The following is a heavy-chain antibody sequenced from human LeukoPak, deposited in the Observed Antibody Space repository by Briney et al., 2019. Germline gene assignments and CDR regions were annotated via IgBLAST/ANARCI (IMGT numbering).Heavy chain of an antibody. CDR3: ARLRCSSTSCYIRYYYYMDV. CDR1: GGSISSSSYY. Sequence: SETLSLTCTVSGGSISSSSYYWGWIRQPPGKGLEWIGSIYYSGSTYYNPSLKSRVNISVDTSKNQFSLKLSSVTAADTTVYYCARLRCSSTSCYIRYYYYMDVWGKGTTVTVSS. J-gene: IGHJ6*03. D-gene: IGHD2-2*02. CDR2: IYYSGST. V-gene: IGHV4-39*01.